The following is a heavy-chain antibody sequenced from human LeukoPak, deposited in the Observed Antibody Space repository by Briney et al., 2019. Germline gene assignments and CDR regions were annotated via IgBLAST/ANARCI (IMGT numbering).Heavy chain of an antibody. V-gene: IGHV3-23*01. CDR1: GFTFSSYA. J-gene: IGHJ5*02. CDR3: AKTGWFGELLSWFDP. D-gene: IGHD3-10*01. Sequence: GGSLRLSCAASGFTFSSYAMSWVRQAPGKGLEWVSAISGSGGGTYYADSVKGRFTISRDNSKNTLYLQMNSLRAGDTAVYYCAKTGWFGELLSWFDPWGQGTLVTVSS. CDR2: ISGSGGGT.